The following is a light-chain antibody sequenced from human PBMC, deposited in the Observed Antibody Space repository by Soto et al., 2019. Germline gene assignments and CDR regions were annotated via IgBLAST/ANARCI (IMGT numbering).Light chain of an antibody. CDR1: SSDVGNYKY. CDR2: EVS. J-gene: IGLJ3*02. V-gene: IGLV2-8*01. CDR3: SSYAGSNLWV. Sequence: QSALTQSPSASGSPGQSVTISCTGTSSDVGNYKYVSWYQKHPGKAPKLMIYEVSKRPSGVPDRFSGSKSGHTASLTVSGLQVEDEADYYCSSYAGSNLWVFGGGTQLTVL.